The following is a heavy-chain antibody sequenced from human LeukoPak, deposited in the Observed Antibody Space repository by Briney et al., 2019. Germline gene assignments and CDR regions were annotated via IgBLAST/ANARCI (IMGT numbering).Heavy chain of an antibody. CDR1: GDSISSHF. J-gene: IGHJ3*01. CDR2: VSYSAYT. Sequence: SETLSLTCTVSGDSISSHFWSGIRQPPGKERDWMAYVSYSAYTNYNPSLISRVAISIDSSNHLFSLKLSSVTAADTAVYYCARGGASSLPFNVWGQGTLVTVSS. CDR3: ARGGASSLPFNV. D-gene: IGHD3-16*01. V-gene: IGHV4-59*11.